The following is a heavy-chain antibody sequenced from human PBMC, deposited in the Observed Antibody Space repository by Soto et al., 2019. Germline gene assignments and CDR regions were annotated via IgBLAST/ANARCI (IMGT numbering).Heavy chain of an antibody. CDR2: ISAYNGNT. J-gene: IGHJ4*02. V-gene: IGHV1-18*01. Sequence: QVQLVQSGAEVKKPGASEKVSCKASGYTFSSYGISWVRQAPGQGLEWMGWISAYNGNTKYAQKLQGRVTMTTDTSTSTADRELRSLRSVATAVYYCARDLGQQLFDYWGQGTLVTVSS. CDR1: GYTFSSYG. CDR3: ARDLGQQLFDY. D-gene: IGHD6-13*01.